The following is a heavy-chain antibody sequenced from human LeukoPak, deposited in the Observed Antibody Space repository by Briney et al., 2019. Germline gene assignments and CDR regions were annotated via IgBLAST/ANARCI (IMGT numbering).Heavy chain of an antibody. Sequence: GGSLRLSCAASGFTFISYSMNWVRQAPGKGLEWVSSISRSGSTKYYADSVKGRFTISRDNAKNSLFLQMNSLRAEDTAVYYCARVLRYCSGGNCYSGGLGYMDVWGKGTTVTISS. V-gene: IGHV3-48*04. D-gene: IGHD2-15*01. CDR2: ISRSGSTK. CDR1: GFTFISYS. CDR3: ARVLRYCSGGNCYSGGLGYMDV. J-gene: IGHJ6*03.